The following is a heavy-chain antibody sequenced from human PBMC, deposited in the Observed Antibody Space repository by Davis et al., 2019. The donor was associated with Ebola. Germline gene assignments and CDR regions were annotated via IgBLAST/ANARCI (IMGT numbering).Heavy chain of an antibody. CDR2: IYYNGNT. J-gene: IGHJ6*04. CDR1: GASISTYL. Sequence: SETLSLTCTVPGASISTYLWTWNRQAPGKGLEWIGDIYYNGNTNYNPSLKSRVTMSVDTARNQFSLKLTSVTTPDTAVYYCARDIGLELRRPYHYGSDVWGTGTTVTVSS. D-gene: IGHD1-26*01. V-gene: IGHV4-59*01. CDR3: ARDIGLELRRPYHYGSDV.